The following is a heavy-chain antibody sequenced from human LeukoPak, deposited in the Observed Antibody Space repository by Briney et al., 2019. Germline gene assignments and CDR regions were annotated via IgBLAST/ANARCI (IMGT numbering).Heavy chain of an antibody. CDR3: ARGGVGPTTNWFDP. Sequence: SETLSLTCTVSGGSISSSGYYWGWIRQPPGKGLEWIGNIYYSGSTYYNPSLKSRLTISVDTSKNQFSLRLTSVTAADTAVFYCARGGVGPTTNWFDPWGQGTLVTVSS. V-gene: IGHV4-39*07. CDR1: GGSISSSGYY. D-gene: IGHD1-26*01. J-gene: IGHJ5*02. CDR2: IYYSGST.